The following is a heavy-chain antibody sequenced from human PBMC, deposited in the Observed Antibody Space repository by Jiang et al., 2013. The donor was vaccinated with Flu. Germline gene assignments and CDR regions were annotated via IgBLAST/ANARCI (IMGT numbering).Heavy chain of an antibody. Sequence: KPSETLSLTCTVSGGSVSSGSYYWSWIRQPPGKGLEWIGYIYYSGSTNYNPSLKSRVTISVDTSKNQFSLKLSSVTAADTAVYYCARVSGYASYSSGWYVPINWFDPWGQGTLVTVSS. J-gene: IGHJ5*02. CDR2: IYYSGST. CDR3: ARVSGYASYSSGWYVPINWFDP. D-gene: IGHD6-19*01. V-gene: IGHV4-61*01. CDR1: GGSVSSGSYY.